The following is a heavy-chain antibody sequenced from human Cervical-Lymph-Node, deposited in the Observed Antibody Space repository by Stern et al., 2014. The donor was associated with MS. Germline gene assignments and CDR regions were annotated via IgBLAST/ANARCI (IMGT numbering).Heavy chain of an antibody. Sequence: VQLVESGGGLVKPGGSLRLSCAASGFTFSDYYMSWIRQAPGKGLEWVSYISSSSSYTNYADSVKGRFTISRDNAKNSLYLQMNSLRAEDTAVYYCAREYPPGDLDFDYWGQGTLVTVSS. D-gene: IGHD4-17*01. CDR3: AREYPPGDLDFDY. CDR1: GFTFSDYY. CDR2: ISSSSSYT. V-gene: IGHV3-11*06. J-gene: IGHJ4*02.